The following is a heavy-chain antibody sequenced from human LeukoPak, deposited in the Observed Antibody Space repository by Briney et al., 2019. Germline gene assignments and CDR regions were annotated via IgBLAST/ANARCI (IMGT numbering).Heavy chain of an antibody. V-gene: IGHV4-61*01. CDR3: ARVDIAAAGLYFQH. J-gene: IGHJ1*01. CDR1: GGSFSSGSYY. D-gene: IGHD6-13*01. CDR2: IYYSGST. Sequence: SETLSLTCTVSGGSFSSGSYYWSWIRQPPGKGLEWIGFIYYSGSTNYNPSLKSRVTISVDTSKNQFSLKLSSVTAADTAVYYCARVDIAAAGLYFQHWGQGTLVTVSS.